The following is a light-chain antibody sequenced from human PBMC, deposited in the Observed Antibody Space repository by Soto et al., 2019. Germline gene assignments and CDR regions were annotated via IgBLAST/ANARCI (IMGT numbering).Light chain of an antibody. V-gene: IGLV2-11*01. CDR2: DVT. CDR1: SSDVGGYNY. Sequence: QSVLTQPRSVSGSPGQSVTISCTGTSSDVGGYNYVSWYQQHPGKAPKLMIYDVTKRPSGVPDRFSGSKSGTSASLAISGLQSEDEADYYCAAWDDSLIGVFGGGTQLTVL. J-gene: IGLJ2*01. CDR3: AAWDDSLIGV.